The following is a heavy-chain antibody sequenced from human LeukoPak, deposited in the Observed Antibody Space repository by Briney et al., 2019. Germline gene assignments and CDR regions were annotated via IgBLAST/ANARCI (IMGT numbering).Heavy chain of an antibody. J-gene: IGHJ3*02. Sequence: PGGSLRLSCAASGITVSSNYMNWVRQAPGKELEWVSVIYSGGSTYYADSVKGRFTISRDNSKNTVYLQMNSLRAEDTAVYYCARDLAHTQSFDIWGRGTMVTVSS. D-gene: IGHD2-2*02. CDR3: ARDLAHTQSFDI. CDR2: IYSGGST. CDR1: GITVSSNY. V-gene: IGHV3-53*01.